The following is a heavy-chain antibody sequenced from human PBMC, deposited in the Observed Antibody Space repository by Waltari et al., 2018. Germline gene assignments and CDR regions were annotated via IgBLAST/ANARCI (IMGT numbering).Heavy chain of an antibody. D-gene: IGHD4-17*01. CDR3: ARVRPYVDYGDYVGQYYYYMDV. CDR2: MNPNSGNT. Sequence: QVQLVQSGAEVKKPGASVKVSCKASGYTFTSYDINWVRPATGQGLEWMGRMNPNSGNTGYAQKFQGRVTMTRNTSISTAYMELSSLRSEDTAVYYCARVRPYVDYGDYVGQYYYYMDVWGKGTTVTVSS. J-gene: IGHJ6*03. CDR1: GYTFTSYD. V-gene: IGHV1-8*01.